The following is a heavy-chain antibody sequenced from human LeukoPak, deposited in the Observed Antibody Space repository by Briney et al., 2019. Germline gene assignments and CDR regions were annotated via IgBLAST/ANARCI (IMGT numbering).Heavy chain of an antibody. CDR1: GASISSYY. D-gene: IGHD1-7*01. CDR2: IHYSGTT. CDR3: ARGKLLIDY. Sequence: SKTLSLTCTVSGASISSYYWSWIRQPPGKGLEWMGYIHYSGTTNYNPSLKSRVTISVDTSKNQFSLKLGSVTAADTAVYYCARGKLLIDYWGQGTLVTVSS. V-gene: IGHV4-59*01. J-gene: IGHJ4*02.